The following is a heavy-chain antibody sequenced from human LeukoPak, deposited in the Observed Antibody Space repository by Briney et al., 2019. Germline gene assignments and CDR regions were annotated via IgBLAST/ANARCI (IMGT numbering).Heavy chain of an antibody. CDR1: GGSMNHYY. D-gene: IGHD5-24*01. CDR2: IYSSGSI. CDR3: AREVGATKVPNWLDS. V-gene: IGHV4-59*01. Sequence: PSETLSLTCTVSGGSMNHYYWSWIRQSPEKGLEWIGRIYSSGSINYNSSLKSRITISVDTSKNQFSLNLDSVTAADTAMYYCAREVGATKVPNWLDSWGRGMLVTVSS. J-gene: IGHJ5*01.